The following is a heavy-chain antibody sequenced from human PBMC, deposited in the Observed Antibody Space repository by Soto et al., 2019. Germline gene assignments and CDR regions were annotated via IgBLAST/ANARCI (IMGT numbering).Heavy chain of an antibody. CDR1: GFTYTDFA. D-gene: IGHD2-8*02. CDR2: ISYDGSDK. CDR3: EILAWDSYYAIDV. J-gene: IGHJ6*02. Sequence: VQMVESVGGEVQPGRSLRLSCAASGFTYTDFALHWVRQAPGKGLEWVAIISYDGSDKYYADSVKGRFVISRDNPKNTLYLEINSLRPEDTAVYFCEILAWDSYYAIDVWGQGTTVTFFS. V-gene: IGHV3-30*09.